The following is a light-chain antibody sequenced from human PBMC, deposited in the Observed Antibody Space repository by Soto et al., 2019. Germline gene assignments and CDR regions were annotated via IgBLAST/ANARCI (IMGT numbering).Light chain of an antibody. CDR2: GAS. Sequence: EIVMTQSPATLSVSPGERATLSCRASQSVSSNLAWHQQKPGQAPRLLISGASTRATGIPARFSGSGSGTEFTLTISSLQSEDFAVYYCQQYNNWPRTFGQGTKVEIK. V-gene: IGKV3-15*01. CDR3: QQYNNWPRT. J-gene: IGKJ1*01. CDR1: QSVSSN.